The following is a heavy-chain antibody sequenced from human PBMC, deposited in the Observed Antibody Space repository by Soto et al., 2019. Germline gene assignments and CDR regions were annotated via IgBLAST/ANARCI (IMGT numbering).Heavy chain of an antibody. D-gene: IGHD2-15*01. V-gene: IGHV3-21*01. Sequence: PGGSLRLSCAASGFTFSSYSMNWVRQAPGKGLEWVSSISSSSYIYYADSVKGRFTISRDNAKNSLYLQMNSLRAEDTAVYYCARFFCSGGSCHRSFVYWGQGTLVTVSS. CDR1: GFTFSSYS. J-gene: IGHJ4*02. CDR2: ISSSSYI. CDR3: ARFFCSGGSCHRSFVY.